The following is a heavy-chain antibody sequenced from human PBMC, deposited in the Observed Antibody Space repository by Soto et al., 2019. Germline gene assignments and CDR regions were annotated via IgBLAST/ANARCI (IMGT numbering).Heavy chain of an antibody. CDR2: ISYDGSNK. D-gene: IGHD2-15*01. Sequence: SLRLSCAASGFTFSSYGMHWVRQAPGKGLEWVAVISYDGSNKYYADSVKGRFTISRDNSKNTLYLQMNSLRAEDTAVYYCAIQEVVAATSAPWGQGTLVTVSS. J-gene: IGHJ5*02. V-gene: IGHV3-30*03. CDR1: GFTFSSYG. CDR3: AIQEVVAATSAP.